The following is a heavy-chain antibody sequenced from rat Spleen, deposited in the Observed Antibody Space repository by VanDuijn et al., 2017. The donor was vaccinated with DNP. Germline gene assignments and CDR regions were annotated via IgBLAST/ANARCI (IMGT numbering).Heavy chain of an antibody. V-gene: IGHV5S23*01. D-gene: IGHD4-3*01. CDR3: IRWNSGHFDY. J-gene: IGHJ2*01. CDR1: GFTFSNYD. CDR2: IGSGGYAP. Sequence: EVQLVESGGGLVQPGRSLKLSCAASGFTFSNYDMAWVRQAPTKGLEWVAYIGSGGYAPYYGDSVKGRFTISRDNAKSTLYLQMNSIRSEDMATYYCIRWNSGHFDYWGQGVMVTVSS.